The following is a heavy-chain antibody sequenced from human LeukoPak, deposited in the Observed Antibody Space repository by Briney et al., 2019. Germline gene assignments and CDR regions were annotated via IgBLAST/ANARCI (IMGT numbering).Heavy chain of an antibody. CDR3: ARKAPGIAAAGTPFYYYYYYMDV. CDR2: IYYSEST. D-gene: IGHD6-13*01. Sequence: SETLSLTCTVSGVSISSSSYYWGWIRQPPGKGLEWIGSIYYSESTYYNSSLKSRVTISVDTSKNQFSLKLSSVTAADTAVCYCARKAPGIAAAGTPFYYYYYYMDVWGKGTTVTVSS. J-gene: IGHJ6*03. V-gene: IGHV4-39*07. CDR1: GVSISSSSYY.